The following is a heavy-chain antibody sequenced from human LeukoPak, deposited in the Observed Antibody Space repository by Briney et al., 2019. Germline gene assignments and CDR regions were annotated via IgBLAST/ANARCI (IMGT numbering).Heavy chain of an antibody. V-gene: IGHV3-9*01. D-gene: IGHD6-19*01. CDR2: ISWNSGSI. CDR3: AKLAGKGAAWFDY. Sequence: GGSLRLSCAASGFTFDDYAMHWVWQAPGKGLEWVSGISWNSGSIGYADSVKGRFTISRDNAKNSLYLQMNSLRAEDTALYYCAKLAGKGAAWFDYWGQGTLVTVSS. CDR1: GFTFDDYA. J-gene: IGHJ4*02.